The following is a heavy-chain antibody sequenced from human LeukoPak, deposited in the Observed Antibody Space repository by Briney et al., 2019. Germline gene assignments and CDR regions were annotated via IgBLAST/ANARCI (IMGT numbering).Heavy chain of an antibody. Sequence: PGGSLRLSCAASGFTFSDHYMDWVRQAPGKGLEWVGRTRNKANSYTTEYAASVKGRFTISRDDSKNSLYLQMNSQKTEDTAVYYCARVLQGYYYYYMDVWGKGTTVTVSS. V-gene: IGHV3-72*01. CDR1: GFTFSDHY. J-gene: IGHJ6*03. CDR3: ARVLQGYYYYYMDV. D-gene: IGHD2-15*01. CDR2: TRNKANSYTT.